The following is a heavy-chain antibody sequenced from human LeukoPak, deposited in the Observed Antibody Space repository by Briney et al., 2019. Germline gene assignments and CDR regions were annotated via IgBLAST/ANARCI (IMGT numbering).Heavy chain of an antibody. J-gene: IGHJ5*02. V-gene: IGHV4-59*08. D-gene: IGHD6-19*01. CDR1: GGSISSYY. Sequence: AETLSLTCTVSGGSISSYYWSWIRQHPGKGLEWVGYIYYSGSTNYNPSLKSRVTISVDTSKNQFSLKLSSVTAADTAVYYCAKGAGPPWFDPWGQGTRVTVSS. CDR3: AKGAGPPWFDP. CDR2: IYYSGST.